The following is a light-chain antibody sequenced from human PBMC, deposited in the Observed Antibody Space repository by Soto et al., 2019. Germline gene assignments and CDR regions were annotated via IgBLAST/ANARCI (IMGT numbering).Light chain of an antibody. CDR2: GAS. V-gene: IGKV3-20*01. CDR1: QRVSSSY. J-gene: IGKJ3*01. CDR3: QQYGSSPFT. Sequence: EIVLTQSPGTLSLSPGERATLSCRASQRVSSSYLAWYQQKPGQAPRLLIYGASSRATGMPDRFSGSGSGTDFTLTISRLEPEDYAGYYCQQYGSSPFTFGPGTKVDIK.